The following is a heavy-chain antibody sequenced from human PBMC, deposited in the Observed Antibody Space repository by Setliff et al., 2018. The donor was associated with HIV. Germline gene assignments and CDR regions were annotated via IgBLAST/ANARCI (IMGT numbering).Heavy chain of an antibody. J-gene: IGHJ4*01. V-gene: IGHV2-5*02. CDR1: GFPLAATGVG. Sequence: SGPTLVNPPQTLTLTCTFSGFPLAATGVGVGWVRQPPGEGLEWLALIYWDDDVRYNPSLESRLTITKDTPKNQVVLTMSNMDPVDTATYFCTHFTYYRDVYFDSWGQGTLVTVSS. CDR3: THFTYYRDVYFDS. CDR2: IYWDDDV. D-gene: IGHD3-22*01.